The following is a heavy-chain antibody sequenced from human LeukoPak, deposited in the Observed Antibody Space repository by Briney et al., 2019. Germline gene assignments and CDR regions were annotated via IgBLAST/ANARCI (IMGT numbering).Heavy chain of an antibody. CDR2: IKSKTDGGTT. V-gene: IGHV3-15*01. CDR1: RFTFTNAW. Sequence: GGSLTLSCAASRFTFTNAWMSWVRHAQGKGLELVGRIKSKTDGGTTDYAAPVKGRFTISRDDSKNTLYLQMNSLKTEDTAVYYCTAGQDLDYWGQGTLVTVSS. CDR3: TAGQDLDY. J-gene: IGHJ4*02.